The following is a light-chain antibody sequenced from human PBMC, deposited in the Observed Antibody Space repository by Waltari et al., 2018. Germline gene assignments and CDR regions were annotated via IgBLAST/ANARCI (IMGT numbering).Light chain of an antibody. CDR1: SSDVGGYNS. CDR3: CSYAGSYPVV. J-gene: IGLJ2*01. V-gene: IGLV2-11*01. CDR2: DVS. Sequence: QSALTQPRSVSGSHGQSVTISCTGTSSDVGGYNSVSWYQQDPGKAPKLMIYDVSKRPSGVPDRFSGSKSGNTASLTISGLQAEDEADYYCCSYAGSYPVVFGGGTKLTVL.